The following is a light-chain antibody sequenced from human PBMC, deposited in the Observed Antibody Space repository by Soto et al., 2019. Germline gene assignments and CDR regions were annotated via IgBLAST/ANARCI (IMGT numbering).Light chain of an antibody. Sequence: EIVLTQSPATLSLSPGERATLSCRASQSVSTYLAWYQQKPGLAPRLLIYDASNRATGMPARFSGSGSGTDFTLTISSLEPEDFAVYYCQQRSTWPLITFGQGTRLEIK. CDR2: DAS. J-gene: IGKJ5*01. V-gene: IGKV3-11*01. CDR1: QSVSTY. CDR3: QQRSTWPLIT.